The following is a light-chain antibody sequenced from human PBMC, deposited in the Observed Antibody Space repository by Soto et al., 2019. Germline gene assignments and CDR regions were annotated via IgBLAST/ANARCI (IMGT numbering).Light chain of an antibody. CDR2: KAS. J-gene: IGKJ2*01. CDR3: QQYNSYSYT. Sequence: DIQMTQSPSTLSSSVGDRVTITCRASKNIHSWLAWYQQKPGTAPKLLIYKASSLESGGPSRFSGSGSGTEFTLTISSLQPDDFATYYCQQYNSYSYTFGQGTKLEIK. CDR1: KNIHSW. V-gene: IGKV1-5*03.